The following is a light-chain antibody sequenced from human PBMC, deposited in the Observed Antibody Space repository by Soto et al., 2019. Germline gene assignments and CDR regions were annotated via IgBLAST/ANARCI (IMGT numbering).Light chain of an antibody. CDR3: QQYNNWPPVCT. J-gene: IGKJ2*02. CDR2: GAS. Sequence: EIVMTQSPATLSVSPGERATLSCRASQSVSSNLAWYQQQPGQAPRLLIYGASTRATGRFSVSGSGTEFTLTISSLQSEDFAVYDYQQYNNWPPVCTFGQGTKLEIK. CDR1: QSVSSN. V-gene: IGKV3-15*01.